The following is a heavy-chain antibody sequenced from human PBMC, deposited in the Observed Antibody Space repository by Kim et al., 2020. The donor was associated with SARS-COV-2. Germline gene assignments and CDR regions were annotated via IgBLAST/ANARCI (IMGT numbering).Heavy chain of an antibody. CDR3: ARLIGYSHGYYAFDI. D-gene: IGHD5-18*01. CDR2: IYYTGST. V-gene: IGHV4-39*01. J-gene: IGHJ3*02. CDR1: GGSIRSSSYY. Sequence: SETLSLTCTVSGGSIRSSSYYWGWIRQPPGQGLEWIGTIYYTGSTYYNPSLKSRVTMSVDTSKNQISQKLSSVTATDTAVYYCARLIGYSHGYYAFDIWGQGTMVTVSS.